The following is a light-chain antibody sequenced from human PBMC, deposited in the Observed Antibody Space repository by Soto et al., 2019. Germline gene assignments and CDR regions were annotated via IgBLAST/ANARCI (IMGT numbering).Light chain of an antibody. J-gene: IGKJ1*01. CDR3: QQYASSPRT. CDR1: QSVSSTN. CDR2: AAS. V-gene: IGKV3-20*01. Sequence: EIVLTQSPGTLSLSPGERATLSCRASQSVSSTNLAWYQQKPGQAPRLLIYAASSRATGIPDRFSGSGSGTDFTLTISRLEPEDFAVYYCQQYASSPRTFGQGTKVEIK.